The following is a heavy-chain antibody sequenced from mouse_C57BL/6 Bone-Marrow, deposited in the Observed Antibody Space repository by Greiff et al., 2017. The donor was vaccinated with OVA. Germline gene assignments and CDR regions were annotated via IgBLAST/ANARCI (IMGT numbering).Heavy chain of an antibody. D-gene: IGHD4-1*01. V-gene: IGHV1-69*01. CDR1: GYTFTSYW. CDR3: ARSGTGPFAY. J-gene: IGHJ3*01. Sequence: QVQLQQSGAELVMPGASVKLSCKASGYTFTSYWMHWVKQRPGQGLEWIGEIDPSDSYTNYNQKFKGKSTLTVDQSSSTAYMQLSSLTSVDSAVYYCARSGTGPFAYWGQGTLVTVSA. CDR2: IDPSDSYT.